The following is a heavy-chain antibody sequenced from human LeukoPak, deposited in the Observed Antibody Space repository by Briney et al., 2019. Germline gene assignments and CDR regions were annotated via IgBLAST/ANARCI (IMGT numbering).Heavy chain of an antibody. D-gene: IGHD3-9*01. CDR2: ISSTSTTL. CDR3: ARLEEDYDILTGYYPRPDYGMDV. J-gene: IGHJ6*02. Sequence: PGGSLRLSCAASGFTFSSSSMNWVRQAPGKGLEWVSYISSTSTTLYYAESVRGRFTISRDNAKNSLYLQMNSLRAEDTAVYYCARLEEDYDILTGYYPRPDYGMDVWGQGTTVTVSS. CDR1: GFTFSSSS. V-gene: IGHV3-48*01.